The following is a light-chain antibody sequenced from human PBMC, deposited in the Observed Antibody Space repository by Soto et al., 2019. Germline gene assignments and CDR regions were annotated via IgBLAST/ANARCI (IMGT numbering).Light chain of an antibody. CDR3: QQRHMWPIT. Sequence: EIVMTQSPVTLSVSPGERATLSCRASQTVTTDLAWYQQKPGQAPRLVIHGASTRATDFPARFSGSGSGTDFTLTISSLEPEDSAVYYCQQRHMWPITFGQGTRLEIK. CDR2: GAS. J-gene: IGKJ5*01. V-gene: IGKV3-15*01. CDR1: QTVTTD.